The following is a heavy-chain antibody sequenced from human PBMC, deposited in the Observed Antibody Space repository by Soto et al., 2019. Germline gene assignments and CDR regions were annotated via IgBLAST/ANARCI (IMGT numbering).Heavy chain of an antibody. V-gene: IGHV1-3*01. CDR1: GYTFTSYA. Sequence: AASVKVSCKASGYTFTSYAMNWVRQAPGQRLEWMGWINAGNGNTKYSQKFQGRVTITRDTSASTAYMELSSLRSEDTAVYYSAFDSSGYYGAFDIWGQGAMVTVSS. CDR2: INAGNGNT. CDR3: AFDSSGYYGAFDI. D-gene: IGHD3-22*01. J-gene: IGHJ3*02.